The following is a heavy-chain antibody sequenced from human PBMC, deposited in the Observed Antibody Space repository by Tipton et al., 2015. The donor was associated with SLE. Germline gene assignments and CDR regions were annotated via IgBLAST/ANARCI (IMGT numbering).Heavy chain of an antibody. CDR2: IYYSGST. CDR1: GGSTSSYY. Sequence: TLSLTCTVSGGSTSSYYWGWIRQPPGKGLAWIGYIYYSGSTDYNPSLKSRVTISVDTSKNQFSLKLSSVTAADTAVYYCAREILYYYDSIGYYLDWFDPWGQGTLVTVSS. V-gene: IGHV4-59*01. J-gene: IGHJ5*02. D-gene: IGHD3-22*01. CDR3: AREILYYYDSIGYYLDWFDP.